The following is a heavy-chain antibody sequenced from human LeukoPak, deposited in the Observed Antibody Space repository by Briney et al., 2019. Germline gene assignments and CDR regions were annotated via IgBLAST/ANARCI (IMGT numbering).Heavy chain of an antibody. Sequence: ASVKVSCKASGYTFTSYGISWVRQAPGQGLEWMGWISAYNGNTNYAQKLQGRVTMTTDASTSTAYMELRSLRSDDTAVYYCARAVPIFGVDARPWLDYWGQGTLVTVSS. CDR3: ARAVPIFGVDARPWLDY. CDR1: GYTFTSYG. V-gene: IGHV1-18*01. CDR2: ISAYNGNT. D-gene: IGHD3-3*01. J-gene: IGHJ4*02.